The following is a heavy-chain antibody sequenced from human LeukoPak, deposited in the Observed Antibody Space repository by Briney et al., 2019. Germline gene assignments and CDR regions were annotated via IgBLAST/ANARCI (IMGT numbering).Heavy chain of an antibody. CDR1: GGTFSSYA. V-gene: IGHV1-69*13. J-gene: IGHJ5*02. CDR3: ASACTNGVCYTEGWFDP. Sequence: SVKVSCKASGGTFSSYAISWVRQAPGQGLEWMGGIVPIFGTANYAQKFQGRVTITADESTSTAYMELSSLRSEDTAVYYCASACTNGVCYTEGWFDPWGQGTLVTVSS. D-gene: IGHD2-8*01. CDR2: IVPIFGTA.